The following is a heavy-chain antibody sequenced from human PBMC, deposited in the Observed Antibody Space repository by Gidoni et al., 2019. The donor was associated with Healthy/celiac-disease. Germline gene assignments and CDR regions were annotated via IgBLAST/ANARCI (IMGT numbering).Heavy chain of an antibody. V-gene: IGHV4-39*01. CDR2: IYYSGST. CDR1: GGSISSSSYY. CDR3: ARRSRDYYGMDV. Sequence: QLQLQESGPGLAKPSETLSLTCTVSGGSISSSSYYWGWIRQPPGKGLEWIGSIYYSGSTYYNPSLKSRVTISVDTSKNQFSLKLSSVTAADTAVYYCARRSRDYYGMDVWGQGTTVTVSS. J-gene: IGHJ6*02.